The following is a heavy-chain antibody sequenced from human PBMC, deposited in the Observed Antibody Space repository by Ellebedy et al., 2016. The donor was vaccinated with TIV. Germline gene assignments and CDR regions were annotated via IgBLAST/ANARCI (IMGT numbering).Heavy chain of an antibody. CDR3: ARGSGYCSSTSCSGETD. CDR2: IKQDGSDK. Sequence: PGGSLRLSCVDSGLTFSRYWMSWVRQTPGRGLEWVANIKQDGSDKTYVDSVKGRFTISRDNAKNSLYLQMNSLSADDTAVYYCARGSGYCSSTSCSGETDWGQGTPVTVSS. J-gene: IGHJ4*02. D-gene: IGHD2-2*01. CDR1: GLTFSRYW. V-gene: IGHV3-7*03.